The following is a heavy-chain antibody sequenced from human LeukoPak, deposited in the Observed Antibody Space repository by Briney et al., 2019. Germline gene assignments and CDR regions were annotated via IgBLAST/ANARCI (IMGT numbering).Heavy chain of an antibody. Sequence: GASVKVSCKASGYIFTGYYMHWVRQAPGQGLEWMGWINPKSGGTNYAQKFQGRVTMTRDTSISTAYMELSRLRSEDTAVYYCATDRHDYRNYGRHYYYYYMDVWGKGTTVTVSS. J-gene: IGHJ6*03. V-gene: IGHV1-2*02. D-gene: IGHD4-11*01. CDR1: GYIFTGYY. CDR3: ATDRHDYRNYGRHYYYYYMDV. CDR2: INPKSGGT.